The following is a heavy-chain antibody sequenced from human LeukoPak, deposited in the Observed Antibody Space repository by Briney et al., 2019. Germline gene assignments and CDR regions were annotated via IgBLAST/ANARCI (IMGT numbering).Heavy chain of an antibody. D-gene: IGHD1-1*01. CDR2: ISSDGSNK. J-gene: IGHJ4*02. V-gene: IGHV3-30*18. CDR3: AKSVFGTGTWYFDY. Sequence: GGSLRLSCAASGFTFSSYGMHWARQAPGKGLEWVAVISSDGSNKYYADSVKGRFTISRDNSKNTLYLQMNSLRTEDTAVYYCAKSVFGTGTWYFDYWGQGTLVTVSS. CDR1: GFTFSSYG.